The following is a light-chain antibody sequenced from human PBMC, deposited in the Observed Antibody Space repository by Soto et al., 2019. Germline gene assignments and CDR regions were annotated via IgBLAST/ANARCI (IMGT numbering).Light chain of an antibody. Sequence: IVLRHSPATLSLSPCERATLSCRASQSVTSYLAWYQQRPGQAPRLLINDASRRATGIPDRFSGSGSGADFTLTISSLEPEDFAVYYCQQRSSWPITFGQGTRLEI. J-gene: IGKJ5*01. CDR2: DAS. V-gene: IGKV3-11*01. CDR3: QQRSSWPIT. CDR1: QSVTSY.